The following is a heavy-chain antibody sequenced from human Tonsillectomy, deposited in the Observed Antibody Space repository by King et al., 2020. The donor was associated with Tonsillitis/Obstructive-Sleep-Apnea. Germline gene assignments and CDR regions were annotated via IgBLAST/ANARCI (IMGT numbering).Heavy chain of an antibody. Sequence: QLQESGPGLVKPSETLSLTCTVSGGSISSSSYYLGWIRQPPGKGLEWIGSIFYSGRTYYNPSLKSRVTISVDTSKNQFSLKLSSVTAADTAVYYCARQNWGSDDAFDIWGQGTMVTVSS. V-gene: IGHV4-39*01. CDR3: ARQNWGSDDAFDI. CDR1: GGSISSSSYY. CDR2: IFYSGRT. D-gene: IGHD7-27*01. J-gene: IGHJ3*02.